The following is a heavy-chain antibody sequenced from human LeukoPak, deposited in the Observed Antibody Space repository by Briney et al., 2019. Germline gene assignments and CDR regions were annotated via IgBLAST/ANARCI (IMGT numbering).Heavy chain of an antibody. CDR1: GYSISSGYY. J-gene: IGHJ4*02. D-gene: IGHD6-13*01. V-gene: IGHV3-23*01. Sequence: ETLSLTCAVSGYSISSGYYWGWIRQAPGQGLEWVSAITGSGDSTYYADSVKGRFTISRDNSKNTLYLQMNSRRAEDTSVYYCAKRTAAAGAFDNWGQGTLVTVSS. CDR3: AKRTAAAGAFDN. CDR2: ITGSGDST.